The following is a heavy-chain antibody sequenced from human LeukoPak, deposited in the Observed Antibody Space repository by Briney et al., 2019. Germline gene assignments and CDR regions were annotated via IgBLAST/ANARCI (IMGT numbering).Heavy chain of an antibody. Sequence: PSETLSLTCTVSGGSISSSSYHWGWIRQPPGKGLEWIGSIYYSGSTYYNPSLKSRVTISVDTSKNQFSLKLSSVTAADTAVYYCAREFGVNWFDPWGQGTLVTVPS. CDR3: AREFGVNWFDP. D-gene: IGHD3-10*01. J-gene: IGHJ5*02. V-gene: IGHV4-39*02. CDR1: GGSISSSSYH. CDR2: IYYSGST.